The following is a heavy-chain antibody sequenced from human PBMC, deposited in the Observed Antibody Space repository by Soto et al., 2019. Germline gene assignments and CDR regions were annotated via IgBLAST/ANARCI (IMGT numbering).Heavy chain of an antibody. Sequence: EVQLVESGGAWVQLGGSLGPPCPASASPAVSKSLSWVRQAPGKGLEGVSLSQSGGSTSYADPVKGRFTISRDNSKNTLYLQMNSLRAEDTAVYYCARDDVHCSGGSCYGVPMDVWGKGTTVTVSS. V-gene: IGHV3-66*01. CDR1: ASPAVSKS. D-gene: IGHD2-15*01. CDR2: SQSGGST. J-gene: IGHJ6*03. CDR3: ARDDVHCSGGSCYGVPMDV.